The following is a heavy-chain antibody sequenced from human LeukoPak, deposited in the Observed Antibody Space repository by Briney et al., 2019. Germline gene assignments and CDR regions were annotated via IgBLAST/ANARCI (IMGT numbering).Heavy chain of an antibody. CDR3: ASHRDFWSGLYYMDV. Sequence: SETLSLTCTVSGGSISSSSYYWGWIRQPPGKGLEWIGSIDYSVSTYYNPSLKSRVTISVDTSKNQFSLKLSSVTAEDTAVYYCASHRDFWSGLYYMDVWGKGTTVTVSS. D-gene: IGHD3-3*01. V-gene: IGHV4-39*01. CDR2: IDYSVST. CDR1: GGSISSSSYY. J-gene: IGHJ6*03.